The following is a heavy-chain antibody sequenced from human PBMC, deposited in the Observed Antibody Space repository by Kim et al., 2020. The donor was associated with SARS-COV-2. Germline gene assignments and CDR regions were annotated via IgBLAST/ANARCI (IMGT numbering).Heavy chain of an antibody. D-gene: IGHD1-26*01. Sequence: YVDSVKGRFPYSRDNAKNSLYLQMNSLRAEDTAVYYCARDRSGDYYYGMDVWGQGTTVTVSS. J-gene: IGHJ6*02. V-gene: IGHV3-11*04. CDR3: ARDRSGDYYYGMDV.